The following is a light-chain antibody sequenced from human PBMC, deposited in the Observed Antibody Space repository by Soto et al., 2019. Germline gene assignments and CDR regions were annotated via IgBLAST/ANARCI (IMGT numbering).Light chain of an antibody. V-gene: IGKV1-5*02. Sequence: IQMTQSPSSLSASVGDRVTIICRASQSISSWLAWYQQKPGKAPKLLIYDASSLESGVPSRFSGSGSGTEFTLTISSLQPDDFATYYCQQYNSYGTFGQGTKVDIK. CDR2: DAS. J-gene: IGKJ1*01. CDR3: QQYNSYGT. CDR1: QSISSW.